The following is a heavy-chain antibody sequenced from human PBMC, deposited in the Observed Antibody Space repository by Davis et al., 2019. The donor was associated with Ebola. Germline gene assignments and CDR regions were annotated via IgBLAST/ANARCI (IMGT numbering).Heavy chain of an antibody. CDR2: IWYDGSNK. J-gene: IGHJ6*02. V-gene: IGHV3-33*08. D-gene: IGHD5-12*01. CDR3: ARDKFGYSGYDSFLYYYGMDV. CDR1: GFTFSNYD. Sequence: GESLKISCAASGFTFSNYDMHWVRQAPGKGLEWVAVIWYDGSNKYYADSVKGRFTISKDNSKNTLYLQMNSLRAEDTAVYYCARDKFGYSGYDSFLYYYGMDVWGQGTTVTVSS.